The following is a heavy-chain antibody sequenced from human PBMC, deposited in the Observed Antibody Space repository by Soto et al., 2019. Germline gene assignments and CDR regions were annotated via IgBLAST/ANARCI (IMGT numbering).Heavy chain of an antibody. CDR1: GFTFSSYV. J-gene: IGHJ6*02. D-gene: IGHD6-19*01. CDR2: ISGSGGST. Sequence: EVQLLESGGGLVQPGGSLRLSCAASGFTFSSYVMSWVRQAPGKGLEWVSGISGSGGSTYYADSVKGRFTISRDNSKKTRYLQMNSRGAEDTAVYYCAKDPIAEAGPAGRYGRDVWGQGTTVTVSS. CDR3: AKDPIAEAGPAGRYGRDV. V-gene: IGHV3-23*01.